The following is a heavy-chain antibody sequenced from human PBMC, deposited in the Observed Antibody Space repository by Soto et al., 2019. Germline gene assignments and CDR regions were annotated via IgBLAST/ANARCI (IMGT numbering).Heavy chain of an antibody. V-gene: IGHV3-66*04. J-gene: IGHJ5*02. CDR3: ASQYGGYGWFDT. D-gene: IGHD2-15*01. Sequence: EVQLVASGGGLVQPGGSLRLACAASGLTVSSNYMNWVRQAPGKGLEWVSVIYSGGSKYYADSVRGRFTISRDNSKNTLYLQMNSLRAEDTAVYYCASQYGGYGWFDTWGQGTPVTVSS. CDR1: GLTVSSNY. CDR2: IYSGGSK.